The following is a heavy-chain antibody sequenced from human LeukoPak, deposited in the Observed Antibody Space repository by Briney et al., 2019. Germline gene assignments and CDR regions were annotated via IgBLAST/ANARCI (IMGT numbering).Heavy chain of an antibody. J-gene: IGHJ5*02. V-gene: IGHV4-39*07. Sequence: SETLSLTCNVSGGSISSNGYYWGWIRQPPGKGLEWIGSISYSGSTYYNPSLKSRVTISVDTSKNQFSLKLTSVTAADTAVYYCARDSGSSTHDPWGQGTLVTVSS. D-gene: IGHD2-2*01. CDR2: ISYSGST. CDR1: GGSISSNGYY. CDR3: ARDSGSSTHDP.